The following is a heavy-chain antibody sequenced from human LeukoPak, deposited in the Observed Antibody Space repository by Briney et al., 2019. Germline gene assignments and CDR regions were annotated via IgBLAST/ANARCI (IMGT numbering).Heavy chain of an antibody. CDR3: ARAHDYGDYSAFDI. V-gene: IGHV3-53*01. D-gene: IGHD4-17*01. CDR1: GFTFSSYG. CDR2: IYSGGST. Sequence: GGSLRLSCAACGFTFSSYGMHWVRQAPGKGLKWVSVIYSGGSTYYADSVKGRFTISRDNSKNTLYLQMNSLRAEDTAVYYCARAHDYGDYSAFDIWGQGTMVTVSS. J-gene: IGHJ3*02.